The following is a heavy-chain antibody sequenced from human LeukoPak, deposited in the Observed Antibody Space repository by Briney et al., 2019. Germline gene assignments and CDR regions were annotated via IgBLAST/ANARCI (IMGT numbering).Heavy chain of an antibody. J-gene: IGHJ6*03. V-gene: IGHV1-69*13. D-gene: IGHD3-10*01. CDR2: IIPIFGTA. CDR1: GAYR. Sequence: SVKVSCETSGAYRIHWLRQAPGQGLEWMGGIIPIFGTANYAQKFQGRVTITADESTSTAYMELSSLRSEDTAVYYCARDTAMVRGAEFYYYYYMDVWGKGTTVTISS. CDR3: ARDTAMVRGAEFYYYYYMDV.